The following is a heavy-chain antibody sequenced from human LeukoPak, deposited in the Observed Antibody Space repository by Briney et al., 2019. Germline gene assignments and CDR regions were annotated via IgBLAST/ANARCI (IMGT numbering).Heavy chain of an antibody. J-gene: IGHJ5*02. D-gene: IGHD6-13*01. Sequence: GGSLRLSCAASGFTVSSNYMSWVRQAPGKGLEWVSVIYSGGSTYYADSVKGRFTISRDNAKHSLYLQMNSLRAEDTAVYYCARGIDSSSLNWFDPWGQGTLVTVSS. V-gene: IGHV3-53*01. CDR3: ARGIDSSSLNWFDP. CDR2: IYSGGST. CDR1: GFTVSSNY.